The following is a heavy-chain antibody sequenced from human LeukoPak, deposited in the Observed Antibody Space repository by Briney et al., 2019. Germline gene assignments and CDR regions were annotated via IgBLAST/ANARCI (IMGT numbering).Heavy chain of an antibody. Sequence: ASVKVSCKASGYTFTSYYMNWVRQAPGQGLEWMGIINPSGGSTSYAQKFQGRVTMTRDMSTSTDYMELSSLRSEDTAVYYCARDNSVEDTAWWFDHWGQGTLVTVSS. V-gene: IGHV1-46*01. CDR2: INPSGGST. CDR1: GYTFTSYY. J-gene: IGHJ5*02. D-gene: IGHD4-23*01. CDR3: ARDNSVEDTAWWFDH.